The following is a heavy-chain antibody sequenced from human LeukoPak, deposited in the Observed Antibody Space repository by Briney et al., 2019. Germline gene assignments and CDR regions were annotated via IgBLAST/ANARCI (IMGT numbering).Heavy chain of an antibody. V-gene: IGHV3-64*01. Sequence: PGGSLRLSCEASGFIFSGYDMSWFRQAPGKGLEYVSSLSENERVAFFANSVKGRFTISRDDSKSTLYLQMGSLTTEDTAVYYCARAPQSSGFHFDYWGQGTLVTVSS. J-gene: IGHJ4*02. CDR3: ARAPQSSGFHFDY. CDR2: LSENERVA. CDR1: GFIFSGYD. D-gene: IGHD3-22*01.